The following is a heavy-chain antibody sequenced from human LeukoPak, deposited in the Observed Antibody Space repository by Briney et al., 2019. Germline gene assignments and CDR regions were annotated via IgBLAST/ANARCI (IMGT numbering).Heavy chain of an antibody. CDR1: GFTFSSHS. V-gene: IGHV3-21*01. J-gene: IGHJ4*02. CDR2: ISSSSSYI. CDR3: ARDLNYDYIWGSYRPDYFDD. Sequence: GGSLRLSCAASGFTFSSHSMNWVRQAPGKGLEWVSSISSSSSYIYYADSVKGRFTISRDNAKNSLYLQMNSLRAEDTAVYYCARDLNYDYIWGSYRPDYFDDWGQGTLLTVSS. D-gene: IGHD3-16*02.